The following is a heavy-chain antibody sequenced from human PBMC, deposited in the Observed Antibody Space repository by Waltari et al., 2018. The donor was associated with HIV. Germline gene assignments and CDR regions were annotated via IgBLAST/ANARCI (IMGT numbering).Heavy chain of an antibody. CDR2: IWDDGSNK. Sequence: QVQLVESGGGVVQPGGSLRLSCAASGFPFRSLGLHWVRQAPGKGLEWVAVIWDDGSNKYYADSVKGRFTISRDNSKNTLYLQMNSLRAEDTAVYYCARDPIYCSSTSCYTHFDYWGQGTLVTVSS. CDR3: ARDPIYCSSTSCYTHFDY. D-gene: IGHD2-2*02. J-gene: IGHJ4*02. CDR1: GFPFRSLG. V-gene: IGHV3-33*01.